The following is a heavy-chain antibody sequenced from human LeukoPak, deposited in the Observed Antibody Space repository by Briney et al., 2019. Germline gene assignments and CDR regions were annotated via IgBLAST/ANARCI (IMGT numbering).Heavy chain of an antibody. D-gene: IGHD3-9*01. CDR2: IYYSGST. V-gene: IGHV4-39*01. J-gene: IGHJ5*02. Sequence: PSETLSLTCAVSGGSITRIISYWGWIRQPPGKGLEWIGSIYYSGSTYYNPSLKSRVTISVDTSKNQFSLKLSSVTAADTAVYYCARLRYYDILTGYYEYNWFDPWGQGTLVTVSS. CDR3: ARLRYYDILTGYYEYNWFDP. CDR1: GGSITRIISY.